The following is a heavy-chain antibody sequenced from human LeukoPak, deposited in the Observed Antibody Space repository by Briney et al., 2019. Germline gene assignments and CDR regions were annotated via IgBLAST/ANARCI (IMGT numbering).Heavy chain of an antibody. J-gene: IGHJ4*02. V-gene: IGHV3-30*18. D-gene: IGHD3-3*01. CDR2: TSYDGSNK. CDR3: AKMPGDFWSAFYHYFDF. CDR1: GFSFSSYG. Sequence: GGSPRLSCAASGFSFSSYGMHWVRQAPGKGLEWVALTSYDGSNKYYGDSVKGRFTISRDNSKNTLYLQMNSLRAQDTAVYYCAKMPGDFWSAFYHYFDFWGQGTLVTVSS.